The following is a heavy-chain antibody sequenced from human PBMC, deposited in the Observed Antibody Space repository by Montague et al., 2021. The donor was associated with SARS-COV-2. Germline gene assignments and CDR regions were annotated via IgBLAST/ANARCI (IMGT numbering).Heavy chain of an antibody. CDR1: GFSLSTSGVG. D-gene: IGHD2-8*01. CDR3: VYCIKPRRSGSCYGSRCYHFDS. Sequence: VKPTQTLTLTCTFSGFSLSTSGVGVAWIRQPPGKALEWLAIIYWDDDRRYSPSLESGLTITKDTPKNQVVLTTTDMDPGDTATFYCVYCIKPRRSGSCYGSRCYHFDSWGQGALVTVSS. J-gene: IGHJ4*02. CDR2: IYWDDDR. V-gene: IGHV2-5*02.